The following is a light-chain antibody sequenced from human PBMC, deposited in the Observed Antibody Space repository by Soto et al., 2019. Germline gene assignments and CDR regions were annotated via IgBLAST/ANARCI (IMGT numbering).Light chain of an antibody. CDR2: EVN. CDR3: ASFRSGTILV. CDR1: RSDIGDSNF. Sequence: QSVLTQPASVSGSPGQSVTISCTGPRSDIGDSNFISWYQHSPGKAPRLLIYEVNNRPSGVSRRFSGSKAGNTASLTISGLLDDDEADYFCASFRSGTILVFGIGTKVTVL. J-gene: IGLJ1*01. V-gene: IGLV2-14*01.